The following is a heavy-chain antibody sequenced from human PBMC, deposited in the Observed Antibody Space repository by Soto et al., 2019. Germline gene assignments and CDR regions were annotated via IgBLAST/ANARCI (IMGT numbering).Heavy chain of an antibody. CDR2: TSAYNGNT. D-gene: IGHD3-3*01. Sequence: ASVKVSCKASGYTFTSYGISWVRQAPGQGLEWMGWTSAYNGNTNYAQKLQGRVTMTTDTSTSTAYMELRSLRSDDTAVYYCARDALRFFGSPYYMDVWGKGTTVTVSS. V-gene: IGHV1-18*01. CDR3: ARDALRFFGSPYYMDV. J-gene: IGHJ6*03. CDR1: GYTFTSYG.